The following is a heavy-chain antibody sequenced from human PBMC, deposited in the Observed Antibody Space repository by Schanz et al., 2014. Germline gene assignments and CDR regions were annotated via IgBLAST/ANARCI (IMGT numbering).Heavy chain of an antibody. D-gene: IGHD3-10*01. CDR2: ISYSGVT. CDR1: GDSISSYY. J-gene: IGHJ3*02. V-gene: IGHV4-59*01. CDR3: ARGGWYGSGIDAFDI. Sequence: QVQLQESGPGLVKPSETLSLTCTGSGDSISSYYWTWIRQPPGKGLEWIGYISYSGVTAYSPSLKSRVTISIDTPKNQFSLKLSSVTAADTAEYYCARGGWYGSGIDAFDIWGQGTMVTVS.